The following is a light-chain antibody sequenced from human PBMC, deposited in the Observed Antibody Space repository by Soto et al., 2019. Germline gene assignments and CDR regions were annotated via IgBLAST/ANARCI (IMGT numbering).Light chain of an antibody. Sequence: EIVFTQSPGSLSLSPGERATLSCRASQSVSSYLAWYQQKPGQAPRLLIYGASSRATGFPDRLSGSGSGTDFSLTISRLEPEDSAVYYCQQYSSPPRTFGQGTKVEIK. CDR1: QSVSSY. J-gene: IGKJ1*01. CDR3: QQYSSPPRT. V-gene: IGKV3-20*01. CDR2: GAS.